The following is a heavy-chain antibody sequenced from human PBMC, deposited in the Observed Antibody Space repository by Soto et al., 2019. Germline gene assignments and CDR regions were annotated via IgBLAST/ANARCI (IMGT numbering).Heavy chain of an antibody. D-gene: IGHD3-10*01. Sequence: GGSLRLSCAASGFTFSSYAMHWVRQAPGKGLEWVAVISYDGSNKYYADSVKGRFTISRDNSKNTLYLQMNSLRAEDMAVYYCASPVRFDPWGQGTLVTVSS. CDR2: ISYDGSNK. J-gene: IGHJ5*02. CDR3: ASPVRFDP. V-gene: IGHV3-30-3*01. CDR1: GFTFSSYA.